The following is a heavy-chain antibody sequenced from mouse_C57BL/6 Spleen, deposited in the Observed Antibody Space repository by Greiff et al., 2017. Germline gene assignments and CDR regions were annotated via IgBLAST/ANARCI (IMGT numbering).Heavy chain of an antibody. CDR2: INPNNGGT. CDR1: GYTFTDYY. D-gene: IGHD1-1*01. Sequence: VQLQQSGPELVKPGASVKMSCKASGYTFTDYYMHWVKQSHGKSLEWIGYINPNNGGTSYNQKFKGKATLTVNKSSSTAYMELRSLTSEDSAVYYCARAEGYYYGIIDYWGQGTTLTVSS. J-gene: IGHJ2*01. V-gene: IGHV1-22*01. CDR3: ARAEGYYYGIIDY.